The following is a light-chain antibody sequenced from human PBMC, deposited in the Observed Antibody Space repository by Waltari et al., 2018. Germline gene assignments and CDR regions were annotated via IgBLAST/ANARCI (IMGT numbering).Light chain of an antibody. CDR2: RDN. J-gene: IGLJ3*02. Sequence: QAGLTQTPSVSKGLRQTATLTCPGTNYNVGNQGVVWLQQHQGHPPKLLSHRDNNRPSGISERFSASRSGNTASLTITGLQPEDEADYYCSAWDRSLSAWVFGGGTRLTVL. V-gene: IGLV10-54*04. CDR3: SAWDRSLSAWV. CDR1: NYNVGNQG.